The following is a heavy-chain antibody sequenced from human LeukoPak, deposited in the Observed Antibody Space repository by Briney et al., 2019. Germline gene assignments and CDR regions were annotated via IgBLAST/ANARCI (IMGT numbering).Heavy chain of an antibody. CDR1: GYTFTSFD. D-gene: IGHD3-22*01. CDR2: MNPNSGNT. CDR3: ARFYYDSSGYYYYFDY. J-gene: IGHJ4*02. V-gene: IGHV1-8*02. Sequence: ASVRVSCKASGYTFTSFDINWVRQATGQGLEWMGWMNPNSGNTGYAQKFQGRVTMTRNTSISIAYMELSSLRSEDTAVYYCARFYYDSSGYYYYFDYWGQGTLVTVSS.